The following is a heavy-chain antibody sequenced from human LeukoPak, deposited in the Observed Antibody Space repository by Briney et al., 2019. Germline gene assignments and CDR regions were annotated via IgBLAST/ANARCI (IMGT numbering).Heavy chain of an antibody. CDR1: GYSFTSYY. CDR3: AAESMGYWDY. D-gene: IGHD2-8*02. J-gene: IGHJ4*02. V-gene: IGHV1-46*01. Sequence: ASVKVSCKASGYSFTSYYMHWVRQAPGQGLEWMGIINPSGGSTNYAQRFQGRLTMTRETSTSTVYMELSSLRSEDTAVYYCAAESMGYWDYWGQGTLVTVSS. CDR2: INPSGGST.